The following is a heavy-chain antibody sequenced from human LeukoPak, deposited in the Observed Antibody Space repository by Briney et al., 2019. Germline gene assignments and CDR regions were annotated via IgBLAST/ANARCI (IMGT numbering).Heavy chain of an antibody. J-gene: IGHJ5*02. CDR2: INHSGST. Sequence: SETLSLTCAVYGGSFSGYCWSWIRQPPGKGLEWIGEINHSGSTNYNPSLKSRVTISVDTSKNQFSLKLSSVTAADTAVYYCARGGGGYCSSTSCRKFNWFDPWGQGTLVTVSS. D-gene: IGHD2-2*01. CDR1: GGSFSGYC. V-gene: IGHV4-34*01. CDR3: ARGGGGYCSSTSCRKFNWFDP.